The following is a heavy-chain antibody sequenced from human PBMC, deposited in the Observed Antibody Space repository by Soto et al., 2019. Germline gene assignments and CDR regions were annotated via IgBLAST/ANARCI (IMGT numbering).Heavy chain of an antibody. V-gene: IGHV3-23*01. Sequence: EVQLLESGGGLVQPGGSLRLSCAASGFTFSTYAMNWVRQAPGKGLEWVSGISGSGDSTYYADSVKGPFTVSRDNSKNTLYLQMNSLRADDTAVFYCAKERSSGWSFDYWGQGTLVTVSS. CDR3: AKERSSGWSFDY. D-gene: IGHD6-19*01. CDR1: GFTFSTYA. J-gene: IGHJ4*02. CDR2: ISGSGDST.